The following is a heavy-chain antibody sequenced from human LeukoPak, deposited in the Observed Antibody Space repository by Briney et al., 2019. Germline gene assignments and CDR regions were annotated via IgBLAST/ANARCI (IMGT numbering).Heavy chain of an antibody. J-gene: IGHJ4*02. CDR1: GGSISSGSYY. V-gene: IGHV4-61*02. Sequence: SETLSLTCTVSGGSISSGSYYWSWIRQPAGKGLEWIGRIYTSGSTNYNPSLKSRVTISVDTSKNQFSLKLSSVTAADTAVYYCARGDGYNYDFDYWGQGTLVTVSS. D-gene: IGHD5-24*01. CDR2: IYTSGST. CDR3: ARGDGYNYDFDY.